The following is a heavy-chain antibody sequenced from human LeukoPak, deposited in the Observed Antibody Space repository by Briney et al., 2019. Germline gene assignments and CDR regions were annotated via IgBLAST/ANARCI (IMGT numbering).Heavy chain of an antibody. Sequence: GGSLRLSCAASGFTFSTSWMSWVRQASGKGLEWVANIKQDGSETNYVDSVKGRFTISRDNAKNSLSLQMNSLRAEDTAVYYCARPRVPDSWGQGTLVTVSS. V-gene: IGHV3-7*01. CDR1: GFTFSTSW. CDR2: IKQDGSET. CDR3: ARPRVPDS. J-gene: IGHJ4*02.